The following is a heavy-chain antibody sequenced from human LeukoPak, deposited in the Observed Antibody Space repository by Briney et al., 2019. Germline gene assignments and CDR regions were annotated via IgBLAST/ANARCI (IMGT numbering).Heavy chain of an antibody. CDR3: ARECSGGSCYAALDY. CDR1: RFTFSSDW. Sequence: GGSLRLSCAASRFTFSSDWMHWVRQAPGKGLVWVSRINSDGSSTSYADSVKGRFTISRDNAKNTLYLQMNSLRAEDTAVYYCARECSGGSCYAALDYWGQGALVTVSS. V-gene: IGHV3-74*01. D-gene: IGHD2-15*01. J-gene: IGHJ4*02. CDR2: INSDGSST.